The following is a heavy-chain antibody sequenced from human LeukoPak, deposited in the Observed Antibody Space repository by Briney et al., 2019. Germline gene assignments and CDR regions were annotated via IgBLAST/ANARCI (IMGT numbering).Heavy chain of an antibody. CDR2: ITWEGGTT. Sequence: PGGSLRLSCAASGFIFDDYTMHWVRQTPGKGLEWVSLITWEGGTTYNADSVKGRFTISRDNSKNSLYLQMDSLRAEDGALYYCAKGDWGQGTLVTVSS. V-gene: IGHV3-43*01. J-gene: IGHJ4*02. CDR3: AKGD. CDR1: GFIFDDYT.